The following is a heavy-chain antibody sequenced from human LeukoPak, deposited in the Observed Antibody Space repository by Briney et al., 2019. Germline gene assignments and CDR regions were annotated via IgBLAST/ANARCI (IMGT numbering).Heavy chain of an antibody. Sequence: PSETLSLTCTVSGGSMSSYYWSWIRQPPGKGLEWIGYIYYNGKTNSSPSLNSRVTISVDTSRNQFSLKLNSVTAADTAVYYCARGGWSVDYWGQGTLVTVSS. CDR2: IYYNGKT. CDR3: ARGGWSVDY. CDR1: GGSMSSYY. V-gene: IGHV4-59*08. D-gene: IGHD6-19*01. J-gene: IGHJ4*02.